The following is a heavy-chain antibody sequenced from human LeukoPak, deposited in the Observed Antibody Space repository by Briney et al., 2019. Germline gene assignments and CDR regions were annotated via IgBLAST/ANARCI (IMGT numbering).Heavy chain of an antibody. CDR2: MNGDGSST. CDR1: GFTFSTHW. D-gene: IGHD3-16*01. J-gene: IGHJ1*01. Sequence: GGSLRLSCAASGFTFSTHWMHWVRQAPGKGLVWVSRMNGDGSSTKYADSVKGRFTISRDNAKNTLYLQMNSLRAADTAVYYCAKDDDWGRYKHWGQGTLVTVSS. V-gene: IGHV3-74*01. CDR3: AKDDDWGRYKH.